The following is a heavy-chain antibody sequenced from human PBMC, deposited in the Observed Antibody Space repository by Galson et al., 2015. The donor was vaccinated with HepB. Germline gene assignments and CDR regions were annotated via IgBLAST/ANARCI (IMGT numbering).Heavy chain of an antibody. CDR1: GFIFNNAW. V-gene: IGHV3-15*01. CDR3: TTDVLYSTFWSWFNP. J-gene: IGHJ5*02. D-gene: IGHD6-13*01. CDR2: IKSKTDGGTT. Sequence: SLRLSCAASGFIFNNAWMSWVRQPPGKGLEWVGHIKSKTDGGTTDYAAPVKGRFTISRNDSKNTLYLQMNGLKTDDTAVYYCTTDVLYSTFWSWFNPWGQGTLVTVSS.